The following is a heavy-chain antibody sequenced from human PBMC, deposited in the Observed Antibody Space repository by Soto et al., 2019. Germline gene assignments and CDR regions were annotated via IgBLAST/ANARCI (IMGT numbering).Heavy chain of an antibody. CDR2: INPATGAA. CDR1: GYPVTAYY. Sequence: QLHLVQSGAVVKKPGASVTVSCSASGYPVTAYYMHWVRQAPGRGLEWMGGINPATGAAKYTQTFQGRVNMARDTSKSTGFNELSGLTSEDTAVFSWAGGGGVGVAGSAAFDMWGQGTLVTVSS. V-gene: IGHV1-2*02. J-gene: IGHJ3*02. D-gene: IGHD3-3*01. CDR3: AGGGGVGVAGSAAFDM.